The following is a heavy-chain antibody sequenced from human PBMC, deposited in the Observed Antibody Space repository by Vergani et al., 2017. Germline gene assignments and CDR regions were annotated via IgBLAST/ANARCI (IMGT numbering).Heavy chain of an antibody. J-gene: IGHJ5*02. V-gene: IGHV3-66*02. Sequence: ELQLVESGGGLVQPGGSLRLSCAASGFTVSGNYMTWVRQAPGKGLEWVSHIYSGDETYYADSVKGRVIISRDTSKNTIHLQINNLRVEDTAVYYCSRCNYYGSGTYVDHWGQGTLVTVSS. CDR2: IYSGDET. CDR3: SRCNYYGSGTYVDH. D-gene: IGHD3-10*01. CDR1: GFTVSGNY.